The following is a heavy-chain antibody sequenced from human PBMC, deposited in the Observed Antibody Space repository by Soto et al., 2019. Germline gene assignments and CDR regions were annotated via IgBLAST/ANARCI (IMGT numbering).Heavy chain of an antibody. D-gene: IGHD3-22*01. V-gene: IGHV3-33*01. CDR1: GFTFSSYG. CDR3: ARDYYDSRGYYYYMDV. Sequence: QMQLVESGGGVVQPGRSLRLSCAASGFTFSSYGIHWVRQAPGKGLEWVAVIWYDGSHMYYGDSVKGRFTISRDNSKNTLHLQMNSLRAEDTAVYYCARDYYDSRGYYYYMDVWGLGTTVTVSS. J-gene: IGHJ6*02. CDR2: IWYDGSHM.